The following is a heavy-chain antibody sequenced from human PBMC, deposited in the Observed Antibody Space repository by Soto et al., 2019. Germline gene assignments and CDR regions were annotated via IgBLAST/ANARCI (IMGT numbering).Heavy chain of an antibody. V-gene: IGHV3-21*01. CDR3: ARGSWGGDGIDV. D-gene: IGHD3-16*01. Sequence: VGSLRLSCAASGLTFSTYTINWVRQAPGKGLEWVASISSSSRDIFYADSVKDRFTISRDNANSSVDLQMNSLRVGDTAIYYCARGSWGGDGIDVWGQGTTVTVSS. CDR1: GLTFSTYT. CDR2: ISSSSRDI. J-gene: IGHJ6*02.